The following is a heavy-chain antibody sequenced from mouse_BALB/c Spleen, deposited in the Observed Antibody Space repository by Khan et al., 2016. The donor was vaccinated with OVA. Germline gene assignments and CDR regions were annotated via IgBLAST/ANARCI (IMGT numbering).Heavy chain of an antibody. V-gene: IGHV5-6*01. CDR1: GFTFSSYS. D-gene: IGHD4-1*01. CDR2: ISSAGDYT. J-gene: IGHJ3*01. CDR3: ASHLTGSFAY. Sequence: EVELVESGGDLVKPGGSLKLSCATSGFTFSSYSMSWVRQTPDKRPEWVTTISSAGDYTYYPDSVRGRFTISRDNAKNSLYLQMSSLKSEDTAMYYCASHLTGSFAYWGQGTLVTVSA.